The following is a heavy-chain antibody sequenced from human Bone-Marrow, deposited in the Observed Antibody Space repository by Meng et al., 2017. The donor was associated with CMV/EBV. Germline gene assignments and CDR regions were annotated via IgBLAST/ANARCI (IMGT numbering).Heavy chain of an antibody. CDR3: ASDCGGDCYRSGYFDY. D-gene: IGHD2-21*01. CDR2: TKEDGSEK. CDR1: GFTFSSYG. J-gene: IGHJ4*02. Sequence: GGSLRLSCAASGFTFSSYGMHWVRQAPGKGLEWVASTKEDGSEKYFVDSVKGRFTISRDNARNSLYLQMNSLRTEDTAVYYCASDCGGDCYRSGYFDYWGQGTLVTVSS. V-gene: IGHV3-7*01.